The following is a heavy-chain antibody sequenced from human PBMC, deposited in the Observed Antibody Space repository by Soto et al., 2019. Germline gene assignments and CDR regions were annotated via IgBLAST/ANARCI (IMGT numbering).Heavy chain of an antibody. Sequence: HSETLSLTCTVAGGSLSGGMYCWNWIRQPPGKQMEWIGYIYDSGATKYNPSLKSRVTISQDTSKNQFSLKMNSVTPSDTAVYYCARDWGPYWFDPWGQGILVTV. CDR1: GGSLSGGMYC. D-gene: IGHD3-16*01. V-gene: IGHV4-61*01. CDR3: ARDWGPYWFDP. J-gene: IGHJ5*02. CDR2: IYDSGAT.